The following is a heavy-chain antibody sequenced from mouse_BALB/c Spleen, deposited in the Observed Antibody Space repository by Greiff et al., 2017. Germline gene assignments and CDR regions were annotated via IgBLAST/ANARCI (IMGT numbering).Heavy chain of an antibody. J-gene: IGHJ2*01. CDR1: GFTFSSYA. CDR3: ARDRYERLDYFDY. D-gene: IGHD2-14*01. Sequence: EVKLMESGGGLVKPGGSLKLSCAASGFTFSSYATSWVRQTPEKRLEWVATISSGGSYTYYPDSVKGRFTISRDNAKNTLYLQMSSLRSEDTAMYYCARDRYERLDYFDYWGQGTTLTVSS. V-gene: IGHV5-9-3*01. CDR2: ISSGGSYT.